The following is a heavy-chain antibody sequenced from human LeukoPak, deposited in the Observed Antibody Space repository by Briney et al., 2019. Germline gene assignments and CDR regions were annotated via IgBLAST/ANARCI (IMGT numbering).Heavy chain of an antibody. Sequence: ASVKVSCTASGYTFTSYDINWVRQATGQGLEWMGWMNPNSGNTGYAQKFQGRVTLTRDTSTTTVYMELSSLRSEDTAVYYCARDIPYEVTFGGVTVMGSFVLDYWGQGTLVTVSS. J-gene: IGHJ4*02. CDR3: ARDIPYEVTFGGVTVMGSFVLDY. D-gene: IGHD3-16*02. V-gene: IGHV1-8*01. CDR1: GYTFTSYD. CDR2: MNPNSGNT.